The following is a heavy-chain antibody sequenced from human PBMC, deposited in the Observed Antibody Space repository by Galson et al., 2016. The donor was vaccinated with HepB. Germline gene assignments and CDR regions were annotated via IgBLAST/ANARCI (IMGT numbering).Heavy chain of an antibody. D-gene: IGHD7-27*01. V-gene: IGHV1-46*03. Sequence: SVKVSCKASGYTFTGYYIHWVRQAPGQGLEWMGIINPGGGQTTYAQKFQGRVTLTRDTSTSTVYMGLSSLRSDDTAVYYCTRDANWGSQDYFDSWGQGTLVTVSS. J-gene: IGHJ4*02. CDR1: GYTFTGYY. CDR2: INPGGGQT. CDR3: TRDANWGSQDYFDS.